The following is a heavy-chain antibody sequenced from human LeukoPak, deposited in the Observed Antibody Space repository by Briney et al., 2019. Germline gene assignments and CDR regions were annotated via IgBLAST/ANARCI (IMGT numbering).Heavy chain of an antibody. CDR1: GFTFSSYW. D-gene: IGHD4-17*01. CDR3: ATYYGDYGLPPFDY. V-gene: IGHV3-7*03. CDR2: IKQDGSEK. J-gene: IGHJ4*02. Sequence: PGGSLRLSCAASGFTFSSYWMSWVRQAPGKGLEWVANIKQDGSEKYYVDSVKGRFTISRDNAKNSLYLQMNSLRAEDTAVYYCATYYGDYGLPPFDYWGQGTLVTVSS.